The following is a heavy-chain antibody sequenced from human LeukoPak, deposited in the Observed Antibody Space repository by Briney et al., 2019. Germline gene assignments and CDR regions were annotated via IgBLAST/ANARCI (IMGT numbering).Heavy chain of an antibody. J-gene: IGHJ4*02. D-gene: IGHD2-2*01. CDR1: GGTFSSYA. CDR3: ARSLDDVGMPGY. V-gene: IGHV1-69*13. CDR2: IIPIFGTA. Sequence: GASVKVSCKASGGTFSSYAIRWVRQAPGQGLEWMGGIIPIFGTANYAQKFQGRVTITADESTSTAYMELSSLRSEDTAVYYCARSLDDVGMPGYWGQGTLVTVSS.